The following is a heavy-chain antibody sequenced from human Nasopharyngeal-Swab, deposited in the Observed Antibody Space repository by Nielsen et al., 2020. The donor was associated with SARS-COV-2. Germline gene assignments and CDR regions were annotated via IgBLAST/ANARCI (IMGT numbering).Heavy chain of an antibody. J-gene: IGHJ6*02. V-gene: IGHV4-34*01. Sequence: SETLSLTCAVYGGSFSGYYWSWIRQPPGKGLEWIGEINHSGSTNYNPSLKSRVTISVDTSKNQFSLKRSSVTAADTAVYYCARGYVVEWFGESFYYYYGMDVWGQGTTVTVSS. CDR3: ARGYVVEWFGESFYYYYGMDV. CDR1: GGSFSGYY. D-gene: IGHD3-10*01. CDR2: INHSGST.